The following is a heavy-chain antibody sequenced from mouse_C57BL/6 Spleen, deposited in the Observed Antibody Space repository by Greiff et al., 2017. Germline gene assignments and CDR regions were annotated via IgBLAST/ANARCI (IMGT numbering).Heavy chain of an antibody. Sequence: VQLQQSGAELVRPGTSVKVSCKASGYAFTNYLIEWVKQRPGQGLEWIGVINPGSGGTNYNEKFKGKATLTADKSSSTAYMQLSSLTSEDSAVYFCARSGYYGSSYVWYFEVWGTGTTVTVSS. CDR2: INPGSGGT. D-gene: IGHD1-1*01. CDR3: ARSGYYGSSYVWYFEV. J-gene: IGHJ1*03. CDR1: GYAFTNYL. V-gene: IGHV1-54*01.